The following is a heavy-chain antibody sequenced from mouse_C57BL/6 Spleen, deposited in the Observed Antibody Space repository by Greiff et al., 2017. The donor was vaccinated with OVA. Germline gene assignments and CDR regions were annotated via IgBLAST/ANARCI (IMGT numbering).Heavy chain of an antibody. Sequence: QVQLQQSGAELARPGASVKMSCKASGYTFTSYTMHWVKQRPGQGLEWIGYINPSSGYTKYNQKFKDKATLTADKSSSTAYMQLSSLTSEDSAVYYCARDDTTAYYFDYWGQGTTLTVSS. CDR2: INPSSGYT. V-gene: IGHV1-4*01. J-gene: IGHJ2*01. CDR3: ARDDTTAYYFDY. CDR1: GYTFTSYT. D-gene: IGHD1-2*01.